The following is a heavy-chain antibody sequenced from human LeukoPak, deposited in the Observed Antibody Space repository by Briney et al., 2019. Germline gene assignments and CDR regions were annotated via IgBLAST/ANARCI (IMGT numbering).Heavy chain of an antibody. V-gene: IGHV3-53*01. CDR1: GFTFSSYA. Sequence: SGGSLRLSCAASGFTFSSYAMSWVRQAPGKGLEWVSVIYSGGSTYYADSVKGRFTISRDNSKNTLYLQMNSLRAEDTAVYYCARGNSSDDYWGQGTLVTVSS. J-gene: IGHJ4*02. D-gene: IGHD3-22*01. CDR2: IYSGGST. CDR3: ARGNSSDDY.